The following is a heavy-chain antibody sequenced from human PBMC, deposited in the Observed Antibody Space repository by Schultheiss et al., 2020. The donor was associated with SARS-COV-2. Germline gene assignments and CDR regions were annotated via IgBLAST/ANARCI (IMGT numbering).Heavy chain of an antibody. CDR1: GTSITGFL. Sequence: SETLSLTCSVSGTSITGFLWTWSRQPPGKGLDPIGNIYFTGITKYNPSLKSRVTISIDTSKNKFSLKLGSVTAADTAVYFCARATRVESLFSVRGGSFDFWGRGAMVTVSS. J-gene: IGHJ4*03. D-gene: IGHD3-10*01. CDR2: IYFTGIT. V-gene: IGHV4-59*01. CDR3: ARATRVESLFSVRGGSFDF.